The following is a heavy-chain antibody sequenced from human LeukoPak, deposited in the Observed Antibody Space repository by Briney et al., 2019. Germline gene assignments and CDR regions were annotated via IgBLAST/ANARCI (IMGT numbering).Heavy chain of an antibody. Sequence: KPGGSLRLSCAASGFTFSSYSMNWVRQAPGKGLEWVSSISSSSSYIYYADSVKGRFTISRDNAKNSLYLQMNSLRAEDTALYYCVRDGPAMLDFDYWGQGALVIVSS. D-gene: IGHD3-16*01. CDR1: GFTFSSYS. J-gene: IGHJ4*02. CDR2: ISSSSSYI. V-gene: IGHV3-21*01. CDR3: VRDGPAMLDFDY.